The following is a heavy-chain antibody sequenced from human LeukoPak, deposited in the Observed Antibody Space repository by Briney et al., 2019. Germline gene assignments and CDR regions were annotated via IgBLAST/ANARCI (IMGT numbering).Heavy chain of an antibody. J-gene: IGHJ4*02. V-gene: IGHV1-3*01. CDR2: INAGNGNT. CDR3: ARHYLDY. Sequence: ASVKVSCKASGYTFTSYGISWVRQAPGQGLEWMGWINAGNGNTKYSQKFQGRVTITRDTSASTAYMELSSLRSEDTAVYYCARHYLDYWGQGTLVTVSS. CDR1: GYTFTSYG.